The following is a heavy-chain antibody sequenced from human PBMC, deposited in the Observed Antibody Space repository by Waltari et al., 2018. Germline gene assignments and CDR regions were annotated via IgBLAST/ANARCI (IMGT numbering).Heavy chain of an antibody. CDR3: ARGRIKYSSGFPSVYMDV. Sequence: QVQLVQSGAEVKKPGASVKVSCKASGYTFTSYDINWVRQATGQGLEWMGWINPNSGNTGYAQKFQGRVTMTRNTSISTAYMELSSLRSEDTAVYYCARGRIKYSSGFPSVYMDVWGKGTTVTVSS. V-gene: IGHV1-8*01. J-gene: IGHJ6*03. CDR1: GYTFTSYD. D-gene: IGHD6-19*01. CDR2: INPNSGNT.